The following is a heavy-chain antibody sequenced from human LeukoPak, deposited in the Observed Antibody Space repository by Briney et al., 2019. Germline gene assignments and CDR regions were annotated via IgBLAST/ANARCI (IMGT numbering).Heavy chain of an antibody. CDR2: INWNGGST. Sequence: PGGSLRLSCAASGFTFDDYGMSWVRQAPGKWLEWVSGINWNGGSTGYADSVKGRFTISRDNAKNSLYLQMNSLRAEDTALYYCARSPSSRYCSGGSCYPDYWGQGTLVTVSS. D-gene: IGHD2-15*01. J-gene: IGHJ4*02. CDR3: ARSPSSRYCSGGSCYPDY. CDR1: GFTFDDYG. V-gene: IGHV3-20*04.